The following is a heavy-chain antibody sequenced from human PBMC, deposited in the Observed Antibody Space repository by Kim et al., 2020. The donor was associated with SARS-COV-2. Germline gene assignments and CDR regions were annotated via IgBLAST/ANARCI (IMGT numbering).Heavy chain of an antibody. CDR3: ARVYDSSGYYPQFDY. CDR1: GYTFTSYG. V-gene: IGHV1-18*01. CDR2: ISAYNGNT. Sequence: ASVKVSCKASGYTFTSYGISWVRQAPGQGLEWMGWISAYNGNTNYAQKLQGRVTMTTDTSTSTAYMELRSLRSDDTAVYYCARVYDSSGYYPQFDYWGQGTLVTVSS. J-gene: IGHJ4*02. D-gene: IGHD3-22*01.